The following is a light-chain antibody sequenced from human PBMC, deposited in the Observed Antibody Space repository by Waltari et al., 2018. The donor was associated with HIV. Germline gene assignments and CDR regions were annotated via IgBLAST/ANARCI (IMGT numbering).Light chain of an antibody. J-gene: IGLJ3*02. CDR2: STN. V-gene: IGLV7-43*01. CDR1: PASVPSASY. Sequence: QTVVTQDPSLTVSPGGTVTLTCASTPASVPSASYPNWFRLKPGQAPRALIYSTNYKHSWTPVRFSGSLLGGKAALTLSGVQPEDEAEYYCQLYYDGAWVFGGGTKLTVL. CDR3: QLYYDGAWV.